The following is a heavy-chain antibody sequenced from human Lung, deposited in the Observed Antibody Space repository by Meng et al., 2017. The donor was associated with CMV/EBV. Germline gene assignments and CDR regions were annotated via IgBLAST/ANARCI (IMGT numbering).Heavy chain of an antibody. CDR3: ARVVKDIVVVPAAIWFDP. Sequence: SETLSLXCTVSGGSISNYYWSWIRQPPGKGLEWIGYIYYTGSTNYNPSLKSRVTISLDTPKKQFSLKLSSVTAADTAVYYCARVVKDIVVVPAAIWFDPXGQGXLVTVSS. CDR1: GGSISNYY. CDR2: IYYTGST. J-gene: IGHJ5*02. D-gene: IGHD2-2*01. V-gene: IGHV4-59*01.